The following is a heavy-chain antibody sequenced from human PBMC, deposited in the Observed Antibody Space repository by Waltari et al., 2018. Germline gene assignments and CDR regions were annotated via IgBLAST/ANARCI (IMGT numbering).Heavy chain of an antibody. J-gene: IGHJ4*02. CDR1: GFTFSSYW. V-gene: IGHV3-7*01. Sequence: EVQLVESGGGLVQPGGSLRLSCAASGFTFSSYWMSWVRQAPGKGLEWVANIKQDGSEKYYVDSVKGRFTISRDNAKNSLYLQMNSLRAEDTAVYYCARSRSYYYGSGTIDYWGQGTLVTVSS. CDR2: IKQDGSEK. D-gene: IGHD3-10*01. CDR3: ARSRSYYYGSGTIDY.